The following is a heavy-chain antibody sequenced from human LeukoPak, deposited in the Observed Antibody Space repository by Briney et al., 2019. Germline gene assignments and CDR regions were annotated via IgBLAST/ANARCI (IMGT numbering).Heavy chain of an antibody. V-gene: IGHV4-39*01. CDR2: IYESGNT. Sequence: PETPSLTRTLSRGSLSSISYYSGSVRHPPGEWRGWIRCIYESGNTYSTPSLRSRITIYVDTSKNQFSLKLSSVTDADTDVYYCARHGSSPNYHFDYWGQGTLVTVSS. CDR3: ARHGSSPNYHFDY. D-gene: IGHD1-7*01. J-gene: IGHJ4*02. CDR1: RGSLSSISYY.